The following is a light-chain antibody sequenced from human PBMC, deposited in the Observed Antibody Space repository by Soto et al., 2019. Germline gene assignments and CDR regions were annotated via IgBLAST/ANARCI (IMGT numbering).Light chain of an antibody. CDR2: CAS. CDR3: QQYYSTAYT. V-gene: IGKV4-1*01. J-gene: IGKJ2*01. CDR1: QSVLYSSNNKNY. Sequence: DIVMTQSPDSLAVSLGERATINCKSSQSVLYSSNNKNYLAWYQQKPGQPPKLRIYCASTRESGVPDRFSGSGSGTDFTLTISSLPAEDVAVYYCQQYYSTAYTFGQGTKLQIK.